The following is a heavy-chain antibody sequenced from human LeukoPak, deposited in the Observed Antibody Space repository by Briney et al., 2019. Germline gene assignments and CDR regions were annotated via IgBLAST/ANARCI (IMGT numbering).Heavy chain of an antibody. J-gene: IGHJ4*02. Sequence: PGGSLRLSCAASGFTFSSYNMNWVRQAPGKGLEWVGRIKSKTDGGTTDYAAPVKGRFTISRDDSKNTLYLQMNSLKTEDTAVYYCTSYPPLGARVSDYWGQGTLVTVSS. CDR3: TSYPPLGARVSDY. D-gene: IGHD1-26*01. CDR1: GFTFSSYN. CDR2: IKSKTDGGTT. V-gene: IGHV3-15*01.